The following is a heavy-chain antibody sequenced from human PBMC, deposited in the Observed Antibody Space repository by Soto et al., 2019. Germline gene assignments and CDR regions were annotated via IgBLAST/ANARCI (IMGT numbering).Heavy chain of an antibody. CDR3: ARGLTNSGYYL. CDR2: ITPRGDST. Sequence: QVNPVQSGAEVKTPGASVKVSCKASGNTFSGYYVHWVRQAPGQGLEWMGIITPRGDSTTYAQKFQDRVTVTRDTSTSTVYMQMSGLRSEDTADYYCARGLTNSGYYLWGQGTLVTVS. CDR1: GNTFSGYY. J-gene: IGHJ4*02. D-gene: IGHD3-3*01. V-gene: IGHV1-46*01.